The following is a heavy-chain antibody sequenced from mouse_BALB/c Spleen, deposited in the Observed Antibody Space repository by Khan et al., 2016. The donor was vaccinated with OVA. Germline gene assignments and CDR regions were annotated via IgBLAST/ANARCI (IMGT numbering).Heavy chain of an antibody. CDR3: AREEAVDHFDH. CDR2: IYPGTDNT. J-gene: IGHJ2*01. V-gene: IGHV1-76*01. CDR1: GYIFTSYW. D-gene: IGHD3-3*01. Sequence: VQLQESGAELVRPGASVKLSCKTSGYIFTSYWIHWVQQRSGQGLEWIARIYPGTDNTYYNEKFKDKATLTADKSSSTAYMQLSSLKSEDSDGDFCAREEAVDHFDHWGQGTTLTVSA.